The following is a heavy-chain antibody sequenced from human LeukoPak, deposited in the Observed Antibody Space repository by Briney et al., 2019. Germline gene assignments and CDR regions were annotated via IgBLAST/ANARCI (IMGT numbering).Heavy chain of an antibody. J-gene: IGHJ4*02. Sequence: PSETLSLTCAVYGGSFSGYYWSWIRQPPGKGLEWIGEINHSGSTNYNPSLKSRVTISVDTSKNQFSLKLSSVTAADTAVYYCARHPKRITMVRGAGSYFDYWGQGTLVTVSS. CDR3: ARHPKRITMVRGAGSYFDY. CDR2: INHSGST. D-gene: IGHD3-10*01. V-gene: IGHV4-34*01. CDR1: GGSFSGYY.